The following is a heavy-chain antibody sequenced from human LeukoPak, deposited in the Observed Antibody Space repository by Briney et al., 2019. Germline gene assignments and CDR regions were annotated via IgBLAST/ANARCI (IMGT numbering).Heavy chain of an antibody. CDR3: AAGNGDYVDY. Sequence: GESLKISCQGSGYSFDYFWIGWVRQMPGKGLDWMGNIYPADSETRYSPSFQGQVTISVDKSIKTAYLQWSGLRASDTVIYYCAAGNGDYVDYWGQGTLVTVSS. CDR2: IYPADSET. V-gene: IGHV5-51*01. D-gene: IGHD4-17*01. CDR1: GYSFDYFW. J-gene: IGHJ4*02.